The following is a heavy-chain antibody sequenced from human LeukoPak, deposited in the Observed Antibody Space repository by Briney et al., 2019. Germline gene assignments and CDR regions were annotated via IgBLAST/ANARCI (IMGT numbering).Heavy chain of an antibody. J-gene: IGHJ4*02. Sequence: SGGSLRLSCAASGFTFSSYWMSWVRQAPGKGLVWVSRINSDGSSTSYADSVKGRFTISRDNAKNTLYLQMNSLRAEDTAVYYCAREVGATWDFDYWGQGTLVTVSS. CDR1: GFTFSSYW. CDR3: AREVGATWDFDY. D-gene: IGHD1-26*01. V-gene: IGHV3-74*01. CDR2: INSDGSST.